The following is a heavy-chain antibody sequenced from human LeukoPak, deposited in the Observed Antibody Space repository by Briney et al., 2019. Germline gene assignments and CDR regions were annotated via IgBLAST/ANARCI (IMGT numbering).Heavy chain of an antibody. CDR2: VFYSGST. CDR3: ARSPGGQWLVPFDY. D-gene: IGHD6-19*01. V-gene: IGHV4-59*08. J-gene: IGHJ4*02. Sequence: SETLSLTCTVSGDSISSYYWSWIRQPPGKGLEWIGYVFYSGSTNYNPSLKSRVTISVDTSKNQFSLKLTSVTAADTAMYYCARSPGGQWLVPFDYWGQGTLVSVSS. CDR1: GDSISSYY.